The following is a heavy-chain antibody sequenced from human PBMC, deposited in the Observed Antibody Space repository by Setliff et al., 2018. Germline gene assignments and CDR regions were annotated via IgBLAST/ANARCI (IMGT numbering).Heavy chain of an antibody. V-gene: IGHV1-18*01. CDR1: GYRFTTYG. CDR3: ARDILLVEGVSVTGCWFDP. CDR2: ISPYNGNT. J-gene: IGHJ5*02. D-gene: IGHD3-9*01. Sequence: ASVKVSCKASGYRFTTYGINWVRQAPGQGLEWMGWISPYNGNTKYAQKFQGRVTMTAXXXTSTAXXXLXXXXXXXXAVYYCARDILLVEGVSVTGCWFDPWGQGALVTVSS.